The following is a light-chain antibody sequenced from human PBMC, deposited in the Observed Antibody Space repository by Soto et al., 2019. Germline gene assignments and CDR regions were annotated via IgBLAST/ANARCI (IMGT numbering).Light chain of an antibody. V-gene: IGKV3-20*01. CDR1: QSVAGS. CDR2: DIS. Sequence: EFVLTQSPATLSLSPGERAILSCRASQSVAGSLAWYQQKPGQAPRLLIYDISTRAAAIPARFSGSGSGTDFTLTISRLEPEDFAVYYCQQYDSSPITFGQGTRLEI. J-gene: IGKJ5*01. CDR3: QQYDSSPIT.